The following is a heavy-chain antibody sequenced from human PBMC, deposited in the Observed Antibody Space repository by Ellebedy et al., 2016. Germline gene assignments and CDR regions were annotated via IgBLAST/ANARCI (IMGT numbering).Heavy chain of an antibody. CDR1: GASIRAYF. Sequence: SETLSLTXSVSGASIRAYFWSWIRQTPGKGLEYVGYIYHSGRSDYNPSFKGRVTMSLDTSMNQFSLNLTSVTAADTAVYFCATQTTLSPSLHYWGQGTLVTVSS. D-gene: IGHD4-17*01. V-gene: IGHV4-59*12. CDR2: IYHSGRS. J-gene: IGHJ4*02. CDR3: ATQTTLSPSLHY.